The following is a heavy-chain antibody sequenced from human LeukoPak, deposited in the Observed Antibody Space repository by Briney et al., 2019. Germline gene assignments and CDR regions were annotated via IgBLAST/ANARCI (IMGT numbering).Heavy chain of an antibody. CDR2: IKQDGSEK. D-gene: IGHD3-3*01. CDR3: AKEYYDFWSGYPHDY. J-gene: IGHJ4*02. CDR1: GFSFSSYW. Sequence: PGGSLRLSCAASGFSFSSYWMSWVRQAPGKGLEWVANIKQDGSEKYYVDSVKGRSTISRDNAKNSLYLQMNSLRAEDTAVYYCAKEYYDFWSGYPHDYWGQGTLVTVSS. V-gene: IGHV3-7*03.